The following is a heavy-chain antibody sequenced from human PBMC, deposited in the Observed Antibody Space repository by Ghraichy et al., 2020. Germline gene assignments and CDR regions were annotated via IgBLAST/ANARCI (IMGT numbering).Heavy chain of an antibody. CDR3: AKDPLGAVAVWANSRSYMDV. CDR1: GFTFSSYG. V-gene: IGHV3-30*02. Sequence: GGSLRLSCAASGFTFSSYGMHWVRQAPGKGLEWVAFIRYDGSNKYYADSVKGRFTISRDNSKNTLYLQMNSLRAEDTAVYYCAKDPLGAVAVWANSRSYMDVWGKGTTVTVSS. J-gene: IGHJ6*03. D-gene: IGHD6-19*01. CDR2: IRYDGSNK.